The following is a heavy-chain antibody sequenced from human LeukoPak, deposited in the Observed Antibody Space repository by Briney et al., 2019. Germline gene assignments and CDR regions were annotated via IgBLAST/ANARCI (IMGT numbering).Heavy chain of an antibody. Sequence: GGSLRLSCAASGFTFSSYAMSWVRQAPGKGLEWVSAISGSGGSTYYADSVKGRFTISRDNSKNTLYLQMNSLRAEDTAVYYCAKGHRGATIEYYFDYWGQGTLVTVSS. CDR2: ISGSGGST. D-gene: IGHD5-12*01. CDR3: AKGHRGATIEYYFDY. CDR1: GFTFSSYA. V-gene: IGHV3-23*01. J-gene: IGHJ4*02.